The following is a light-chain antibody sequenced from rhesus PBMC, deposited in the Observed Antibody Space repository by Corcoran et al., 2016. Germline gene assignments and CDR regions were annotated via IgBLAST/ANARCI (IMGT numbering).Light chain of an antibody. J-gene: IGKJ2*01. CDR3: YQHSSGYS. Sequence: QVILTQSPATLSLSPGERATLSCRASQSVSSYLAWYQQKPGQAPRLLIYGASSRATGIPDRVSGSGFGTDFTLTINSLEPEEFGVYHFYQHSSGYSFGQGTKVEIK. V-gene: IGKV3-10*01. CDR1: QSVSSY. CDR2: GAS.